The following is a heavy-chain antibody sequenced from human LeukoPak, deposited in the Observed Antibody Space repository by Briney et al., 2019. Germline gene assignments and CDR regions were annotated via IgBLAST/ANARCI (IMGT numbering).Heavy chain of an antibody. CDR1: GYTLTELS. CDR2: FDPEDGET. Sequence: GASVKVSCKVPGYTLTELSMHWVRQAPGKGLEWMGGFDPEDGETIYAQKFQGRVTMTEDTSTDTAYMELSSLRSEDTAVYYCARVSRYCYSTSCSAAFDPWGQGTLVTVSS. CDR3: ARVSRYCYSTSCSAAFDP. J-gene: IGHJ5*02. D-gene: IGHD2-2*01. V-gene: IGHV1-24*01.